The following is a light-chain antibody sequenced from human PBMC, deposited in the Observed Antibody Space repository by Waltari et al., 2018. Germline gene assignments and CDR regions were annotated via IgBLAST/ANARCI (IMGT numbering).Light chain of an antibody. CDR1: SGDVGRYNY. CDR2: DVT. J-gene: IGLJ2*01. CDR3: SSYTSDTTLI. Sequence: QSALTQPASVSGSPGQSITITCTGTSGDVGRYNYVSWFQQHPGKAPKLMIYDVTKRPSGISERFSGSKSGNTASLTISGLQADDEADYYCSSYTSDTTLIFGGGTELTVL. V-gene: IGLV2-14*01.